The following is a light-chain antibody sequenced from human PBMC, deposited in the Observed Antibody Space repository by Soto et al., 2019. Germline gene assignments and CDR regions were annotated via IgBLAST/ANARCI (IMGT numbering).Light chain of an antibody. Sequence: EIVLTQSPGTLPLSPGERATLSCRASQGVSSSYLAWYQQKPGQPPRLLIYGASSRATGIPDRFSGSGSGTDFSLTITRLKPEDFAVYYCQHYRTSFGGGTKVEI. CDR2: GAS. CDR3: QHYRTS. J-gene: IGKJ4*01. V-gene: IGKV3-20*01. CDR1: QGVSSSY.